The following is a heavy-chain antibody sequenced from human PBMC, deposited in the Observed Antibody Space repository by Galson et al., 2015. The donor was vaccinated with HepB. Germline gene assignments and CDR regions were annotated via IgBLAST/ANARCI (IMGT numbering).Heavy chain of an antibody. J-gene: IGHJ6*03. CDR3: AKDGACSSTSCYTPHYYYYYMDV. D-gene: IGHD2-2*02. Sequence: SLRLSCAASEFTVSSNCMSWVRQAPGKGLEWVSILYSVGSTYYADSVKGRFTISRDDSKNTLYLQMNSLRAEDTAVYYCAKDGACSSTSCYTPHYYYYYMDVWGKGTTVTVSS. V-gene: IGHV3-66*02. CDR1: EFTVSSNC. CDR2: LYSVGST.